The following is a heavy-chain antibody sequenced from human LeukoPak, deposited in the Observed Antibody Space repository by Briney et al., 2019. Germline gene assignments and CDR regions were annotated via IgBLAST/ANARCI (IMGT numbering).Heavy chain of an antibody. CDR3: ARVEGYSSVDV. J-gene: IGHJ6*02. D-gene: IGHD2-15*01. CDR2: IYYSGST. Sequence: SETLSLTCTVSGGSISSYYWSWIRQPPGKGLEWIGYIYYSGSTNYSPSLKSRVTISVDTSKNQFSLKLSSVTAADTAVYYCARVEGYSSVDVWGQGTTVTVSS. CDR1: GGSISSYY. V-gene: IGHV4-59*01.